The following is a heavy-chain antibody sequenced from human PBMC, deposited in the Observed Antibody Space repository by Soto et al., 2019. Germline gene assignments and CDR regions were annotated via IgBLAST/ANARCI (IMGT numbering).Heavy chain of an antibody. CDR1: GGSVNFNY. CDR2: IFYTGST. V-gene: IGHV4-59*02. Sequence: PSETLSLTCSVSGGSVNFNYWSWIRQPPGKGLEWIGLIFYTGSTNYNPSLKSRVTISVDTSKNHFSLKLDSVTAADTAVYFCARGDCSGGSCYFDSWGQGSLVTAPQ. J-gene: IGHJ4*02. D-gene: IGHD2-15*01. CDR3: ARGDCSGGSCYFDS.